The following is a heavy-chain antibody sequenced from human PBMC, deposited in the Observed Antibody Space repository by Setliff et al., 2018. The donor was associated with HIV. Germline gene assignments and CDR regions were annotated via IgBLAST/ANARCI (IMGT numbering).Heavy chain of an antibody. CDR3: ARVSSTYWYSIFRNYYSMDV. J-gene: IGHJ6*03. V-gene: IGHV4-34*01. CDR2: INHSGRT. CDR1: GGSFSDNY. D-gene: IGHD2-8*02. Sequence: KSSETLSLTCAVYGGSFSDNYWSWIRQSPGKGLEWIGEINHSGRTKYSPSLRSRVSISVDTSKTQFSLKLSSVTAADTAVYYCARVSSTYWYSIFRNYYSMDVWGNGTTVTVSS.